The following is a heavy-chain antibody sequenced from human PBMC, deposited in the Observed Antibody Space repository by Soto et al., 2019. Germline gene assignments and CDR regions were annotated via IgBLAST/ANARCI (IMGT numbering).Heavy chain of an antibody. CDR3: AKNGGAGDYYDSSPRYYYYGMDV. Sequence: PGGSLRLSCAASGFTFDDYTMHWVRQAPGKGLEWVSLISWDGGSTYYADSVKGRFTISRDNSKNSLYLQMNSLRTEDTALYYCAKNGGAGDYYDSSPRYYYYGMDVWGQGTTVTVSS. V-gene: IGHV3-43*01. D-gene: IGHD3-22*01. J-gene: IGHJ6*02. CDR1: GFTFDDYT. CDR2: ISWDGGST.